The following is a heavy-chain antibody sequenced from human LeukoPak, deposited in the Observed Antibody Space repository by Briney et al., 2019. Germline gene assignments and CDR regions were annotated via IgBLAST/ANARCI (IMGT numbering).Heavy chain of an antibody. J-gene: IGHJ4*02. CDR1: GYSISSGYY. CDR2: IYHSGST. CDR3: ARARPDTNSSSWYRKYYFDY. V-gene: IGHV4-38-2*02. D-gene: IGHD6-13*01. Sequence: SETLSLTCTVSGYSISSGYYWGWIRQPPGKGLEWIGSIYHSGSTYYNPSLKSRVTISVDTSKNQFSLKLSSVTAADTAVYYCARARPDTNSSSWYRKYYFDYWGQGTLVTVSS.